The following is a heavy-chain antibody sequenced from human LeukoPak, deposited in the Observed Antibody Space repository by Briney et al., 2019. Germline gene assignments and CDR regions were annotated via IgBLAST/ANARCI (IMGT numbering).Heavy chain of an antibody. V-gene: IGHV4-34*01. D-gene: IGHD6-19*01. CDR2: INHSGSTT. Sequence: SETLSLTCAVYGGSFSDYYWSWIRQPPGKGLEWIGEINHSGSTTNYNPSLKSRVTIAVDTSKNQFSLKLISVTAADTAVYYCARGTLYSGWSYYLDYWGQGTLVTVSS. J-gene: IGHJ4*02. CDR3: ARGTLYSGWSYYLDY. CDR1: GGSFSDYY.